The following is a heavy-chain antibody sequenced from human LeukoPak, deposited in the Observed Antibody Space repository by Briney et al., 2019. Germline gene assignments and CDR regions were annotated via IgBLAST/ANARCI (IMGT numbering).Heavy chain of an antibody. CDR3: ARDGRYSSSWHQYYYYMDV. V-gene: IGHV3-30-3*01. Sequence: GGSLRLSCAASGFTFSSYAMHWVRQAPGKGLEWVAVISYDGSNKYYADSVKGRFTISRDNSKNTLYLQMNSLIAEDTAVYYCARDGRYSSSWHQYYYYMDVWGKGTTVTVSS. D-gene: IGHD6-13*01. J-gene: IGHJ6*03. CDR2: ISYDGSNK. CDR1: GFTFSSYA.